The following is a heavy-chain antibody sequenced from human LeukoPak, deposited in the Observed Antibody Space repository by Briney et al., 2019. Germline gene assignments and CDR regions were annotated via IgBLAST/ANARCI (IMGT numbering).Heavy chain of an antibody. D-gene: IGHD2-21*02. CDR3: ATAYCGGDCYSTDAFDI. V-gene: IGHV3-53*01. J-gene: IGHJ3*02. CDR2: IYSGGST. Sequence: PGGSLRLSCAASGFTVSSNYMSWVRQAPGKGLEWVSVIYSGGSTYYADSVKGRFTISGDNSKNTLYLQMNSLRAEDTAVYYCATAYCGGDCYSTDAFDIWGQGTMVTVSS. CDR1: GFTVSSNY.